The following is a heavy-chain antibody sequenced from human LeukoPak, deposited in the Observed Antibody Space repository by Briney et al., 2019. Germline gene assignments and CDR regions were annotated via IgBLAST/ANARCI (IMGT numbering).Heavy chain of an antibody. CDR3: ARGVSD. CDR1: GFTFNIYA. D-gene: IGHD3-16*01. V-gene: IGHV3-23*01. Sequence: GGSLRLSCATSGFTFNIYAMNWVRQAPGKGLEWVSIISGNGINTYYADSVKGRSTISRDDSKNTLYLQMNSLRVDDTAIYYRARGVSDWGQGTLVTVAS. CDR2: ISGNGINT. J-gene: IGHJ4*02.